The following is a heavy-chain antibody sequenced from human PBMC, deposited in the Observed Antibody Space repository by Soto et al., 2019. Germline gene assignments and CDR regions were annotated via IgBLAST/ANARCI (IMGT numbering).Heavy chain of an antibody. CDR3: ARARDPTGTTSYYYYYMDV. J-gene: IGHJ6*03. Sequence: QVQLQQWGAGLLKPSETLSLTCAVYGGSFSGYYWSWIRQPPGKGLEWIGEINHSGSTNYNPSLKSRVTISVDTSKNQFSLKLSSVTAADTAVYYCARARDPTGTTSYYYYYMDVWGKGTTGTVSS. D-gene: IGHD1-1*01. V-gene: IGHV4-34*01. CDR2: INHSGST. CDR1: GGSFSGYY.